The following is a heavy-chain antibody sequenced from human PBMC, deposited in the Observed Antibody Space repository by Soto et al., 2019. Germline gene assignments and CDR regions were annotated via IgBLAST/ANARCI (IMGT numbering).Heavy chain of an antibody. CDR3: ARDKGRSPLDY. Sequence: PGGSLRLSCAASGLPFSSYSMNWARKAPGKGLEWISYISSSSRTIYYPDSVKGRFTISRDNAKNSLYLQMNSLRAEDTAVYYCARDKGRSPLDYWGQGTLVTVSS. CDR2: ISSSSRTI. J-gene: IGHJ4*02. CDR1: GLPFSSYS. D-gene: IGHD2-15*01. V-gene: IGHV3-48*01.